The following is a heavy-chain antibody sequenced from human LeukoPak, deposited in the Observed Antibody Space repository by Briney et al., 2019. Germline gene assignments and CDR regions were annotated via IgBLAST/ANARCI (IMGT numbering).Heavy chain of an antibody. CDR3: ARLAWGSKLPPERHWFDP. D-gene: IGHD7-27*01. J-gene: IGHJ5*02. CDR1: GGSISSYY. CDR2: IYYSGST. Sequence: PSETLSLTCTVSGGSISSYYWSWIRQPPGKGLEWTGYIYYSGSTNYNPSLKSRVTISVDTSKNQFSLKLSSVTAADTAVYYCARLAWGSKLPPERHWFDPWGQGTLVTVSS. V-gene: IGHV4-59*08.